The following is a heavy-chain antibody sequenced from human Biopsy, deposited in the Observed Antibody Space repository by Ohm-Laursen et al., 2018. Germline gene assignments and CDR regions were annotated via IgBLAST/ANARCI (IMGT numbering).Heavy chain of an antibody. J-gene: IGHJ5*02. CDR3: ARLAQIYGDSPFDP. Sequence: SVKVSCKVSGYTLTELSMHWVRQAPGKGLEWMGGFAPENGKTVYTQNFQARVSMTEDTSTDTTYMELSSLRSEDTAVYYCARLAQIYGDSPFDPWGQGTLVTVSS. CDR2: FAPENGKT. D-gene: IGHD4-17*01. CDR1: GYTLTELS. V-gene: IGHV1-24*01.